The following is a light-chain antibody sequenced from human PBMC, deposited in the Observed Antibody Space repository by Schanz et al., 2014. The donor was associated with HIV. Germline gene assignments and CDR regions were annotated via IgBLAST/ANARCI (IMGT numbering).Light chain of an antibody. CDR3: QQYYSTPLT. V-gene: IGKV4-1*01. CDR1: QSVLYSSNNKNY. J-gene: IGKJ4*01. CDR2: WAS. Sequence: DIVMTQSPDSLAVSLGERATIHCKSSQSVLYSSNNKNYLAWYQQKPGQPPKLLIYWASSRESGVPDRFSGSGSGTDFTLTISSLQAEDVAVYYCQQYYSTPLTFGGGTKVETK.